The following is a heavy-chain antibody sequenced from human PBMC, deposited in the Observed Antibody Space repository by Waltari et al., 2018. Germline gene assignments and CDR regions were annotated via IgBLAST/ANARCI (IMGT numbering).Heavy chain of an antibody. Sequence: QVQLQESGPGLMKLSETLSLTCTVSGASITNYYWNWVRQSAGGGLEWIGRSYVGRSTDYHPSLRSRVTMSFDTSKNQFSLRLSSVTAADTAIYYCAGRYYYYMDVWGKGTTVTISS. D-gene: IGHD3-9*01. CDR1: GASITNYY. CDR3: AGRYYYYMDV. CDR2: SYVGRST. J-gene: IGHJ6*03. V-gene: IGHV4-4*07.